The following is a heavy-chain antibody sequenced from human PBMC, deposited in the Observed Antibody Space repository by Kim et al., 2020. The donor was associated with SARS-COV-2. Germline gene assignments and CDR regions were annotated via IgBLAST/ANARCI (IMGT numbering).Heavy chain of an antibody. Sequence: SETLSLTCAVSGGSISSCGYSWSWIRQPPGKGLEWIGYIYYSGSTYYNPSLKSRVTISVDRSKNQFSLMLSSVTAADTAVYYCARQVHHVGSGTGGFDPWGQGALVTVSS. D-gene: IGHD1-26*01. J-gene: IGHJ5*02. CDR1: GGSISSCGYS. CDR2: IYYSGST. V-gene: IGHV4-30-2*01. CDR3: ARQVHHVGSGTGGFDP.